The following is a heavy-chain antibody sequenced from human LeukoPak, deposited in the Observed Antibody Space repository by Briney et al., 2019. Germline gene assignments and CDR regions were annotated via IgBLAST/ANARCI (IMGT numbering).Heavy chain of an antibody. D-gene: IGHD3-10*01. Sequence: PGGSLRLSCAASGFTFSSYAMSWVRQAPGKGLQWVSGISGSGGSTYYADSVKGRFTISRDNSKNTLYVQMNSLRAEDTAVYYCAKSRGSGLFDYWGQGTLVTVAS. V-gene: IGHV3-23*01. CDR2: ISGSGGST. CDR1: GFTFSSYA. CDR3: AKSRGSGLFDY. J-gene: IGHJ4*02.